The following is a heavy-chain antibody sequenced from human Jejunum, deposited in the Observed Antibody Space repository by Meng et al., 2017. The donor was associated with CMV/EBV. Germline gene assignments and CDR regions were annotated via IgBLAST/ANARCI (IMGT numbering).Heavy chain of an antibody. CDR3: AKERRLGSTYYFDSSGYYFDS. CDR2: TRFGGRHS. D-gene: IGHD3-22*01. J-gene: IGHJ4*02. CDR1: YD. V-gene: IGHV3-30*02. Sequence: YDMHWVRQAPGRGLEWVAFTRFGGRHSYNADSVRGRFTSSRDNSKNTLYLQMNRLRAEDTAVYYCAKERRLGSTYYFDSSGYYFDSWGQGSLVTVSS.